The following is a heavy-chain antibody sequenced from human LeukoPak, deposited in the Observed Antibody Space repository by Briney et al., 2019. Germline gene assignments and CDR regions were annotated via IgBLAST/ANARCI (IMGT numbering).Heavy chain of an antibody. CDR1: GYTFTSYA. CDR3: ARAFAARQVRYYYYYGMDV. Sequence: GASVKVSCKASGYTFTSYAMNWVRQAPGQGLEWMGWINTNTGNPTYAQGFTGRFVFSLDTSVSTAYLQISSLKAEDTAVYYCARAFAARQVRYYYYYGMDVWGQGTTVTVSS. V-gene: IGHV7-4-1*02. J-gene: IGHJ6*02. D-gene: IGHD6-6*01. CDR2: INTNTGNP.